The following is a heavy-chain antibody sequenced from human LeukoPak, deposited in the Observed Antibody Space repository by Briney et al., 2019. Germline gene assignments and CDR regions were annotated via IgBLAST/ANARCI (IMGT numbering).Heavy chain of an antibody. V-gene: IGHV5-51*01. CDR3: ARLGPDRWMGYYYYYHMDV. J-gene: IGHJ6*03. CDR1: GYSFTSYW. D-gene: IGHD4-23*01. CDR2: IYPGDSDT. Sequence: GESLKISCKGSGYSFTSYWIGWVRQMPGKGLEWMGIIYPGDSDTRYSPSFQGQVTISADKSISTAYLQWSSLKASDTAMYYCARLGPDRWMGYYYYYHMDVWGKGTTVTVSS.